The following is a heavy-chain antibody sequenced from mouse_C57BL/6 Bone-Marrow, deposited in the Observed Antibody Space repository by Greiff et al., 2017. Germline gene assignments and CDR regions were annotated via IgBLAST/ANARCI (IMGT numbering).Heavy chain of an antibody. J-gene: IGHJ2*01. CDR1: GFSLSASGMG. CDR2: IYWDDDQ. V-gene: IGHV8-12*01. Sequence: QVTLKVSGPGILQSSQTLSLPCSFSGFSLSASGMGVSWIRQPSGKRLESLAPIYWDDDQRSTPSLKRRLTISTDTSRNPVFLKNTSVDTADTATDYCARRAFYSIDYGGQGTTLT. CDR3: ARRAFYSIDY. D-gene: IGHD2-1*01.